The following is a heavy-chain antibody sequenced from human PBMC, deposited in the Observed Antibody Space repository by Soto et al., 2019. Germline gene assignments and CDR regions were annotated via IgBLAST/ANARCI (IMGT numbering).Heavy chain of an antibody. V-gene: IGHV1-2*04. D-gene: IGHD3-16*02. J-gene: IGHJ3*02. CDR1: GGTFSSYA. CDR2: INPNSGGT. Sequence: GASVKVSCKASGGTFSSYAISWVRQAPGQGLEWMGGINPNSGGTNYAQKFQGWVTMTRDTSISTAYMELSRLRSDDTAVYYCARESGARIYDYIWGSYRAPEVAFDIWGQGTMVT. CDR3: ARESGARIYDYIWGSYRAPEVAFDI.